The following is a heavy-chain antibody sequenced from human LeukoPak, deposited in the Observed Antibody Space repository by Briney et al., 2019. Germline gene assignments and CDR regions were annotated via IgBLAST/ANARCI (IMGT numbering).Heavy chain of an antibody. D-gene: IGHD5-24*01. CDR3: ARATEDGDNSRLEAFDI. V-gene: IGHV4-30-4*08. Sequence: PSETLSLTCTVSGGSISSGNYYWSWISQPPGKGLEWIGYIYYSGSTYYNPSLKSRVTISVDTSKNQFSLKLSSVTAADTAVYYCARATEDGDNSRLEAFDIWGQGTMVTVSS. CDR1: GGSISSGNYY. J-gene: IGHJ3*02. CDR2: IYYSGST.